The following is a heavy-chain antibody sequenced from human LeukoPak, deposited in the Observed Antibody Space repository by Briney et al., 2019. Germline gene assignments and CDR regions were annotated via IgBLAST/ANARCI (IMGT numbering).Heavy chain of an antibody. J-gene: IGHJ4*02. D-gene: IGHD3-10*01. CDR2: IYYSGST. V-gene: IGHV4-59*01. Sequence: SETLSLTCTVSGGSISSYYWSWIRQPPGKGLEWIGYIYYSGSTNYNPSLKSRVTISVDTSKNQFSLKLSSVTAADTAVYYCARASVLLSADFWGQGTLVTVSS. CDR3: ARASVLLSADF. CDR1: GGSISSYY.